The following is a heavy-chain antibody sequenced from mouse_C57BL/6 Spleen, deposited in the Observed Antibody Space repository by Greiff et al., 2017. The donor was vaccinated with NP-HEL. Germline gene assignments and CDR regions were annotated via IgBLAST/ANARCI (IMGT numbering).Heavy chain of an antibody. CDR2: IWRGGST. J-gene: IGHJ4*01. Sequence: QVQLQQSGPGLVQPSQSLSITCTVSGFSLTSYGVHWVRQSPGKGLEWLGVIWRGGSTDYNAAFRSRLSITKDNSKGQVFFKMNSLQADDTAIYYCAGYDYDEDYAMDYWGQGTSVTVSS. V-gene: IGHV2-5*01. CDR3: AGYDYDEDYAMDY. D-gene: IGHD2-4*01. CDR1: GFSLTSYG.